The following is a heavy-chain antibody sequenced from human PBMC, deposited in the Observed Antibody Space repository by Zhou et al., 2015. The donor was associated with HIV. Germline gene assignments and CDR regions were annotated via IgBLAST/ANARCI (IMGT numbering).Heavy chain of an antibody. D-gene: IGHD3-22*01. CDR2: INPSGDST. J-gene: IGHJ3*02. CDR3: ARSYYDSSGPNVFDI. Sequence: QVQLVQSGAEVKKPGASVKVSCKASGYTFSSYYMHWVRQAPGQGLEWMGIINPSGDSTTYAQKFQGRVTMTRDTSTSTVYMDLSSLISEDTAVYYCARSYYDSSGPNVFDIWGQGTMVTVSS. V-gene: IGHV1-46*01. CDR1: GYTFSSYY.